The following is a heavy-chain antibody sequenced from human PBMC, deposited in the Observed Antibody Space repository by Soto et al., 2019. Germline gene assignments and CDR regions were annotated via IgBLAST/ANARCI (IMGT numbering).Heavy chain of an antibody. J-gene: IGHJ3*02. Sequence: EVQLVESGGGLVQPGGSLRLSCAASGFTVSSNYMSWVRQAPGKGLEWVSVIYSGGSTYYADSVKGRFTISRDNSKNTLYLQMNSLRAEDTAVYYCAREITFGGVMGAFDIWGQGTMVTVSS. D-gene: IGHD3-16*01. V-gene: IGHV3-66*01. CDR2: IYSGGST. CDR3: AREITFGGVMGAFDI. CDR1: GFTVSSNY.